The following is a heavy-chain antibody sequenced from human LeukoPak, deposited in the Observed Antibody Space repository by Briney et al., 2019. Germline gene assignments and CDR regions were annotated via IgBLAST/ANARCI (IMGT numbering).Heavy chain of an antibody. CDR1: GGSISSYY. V-gene: IGHV4-59*01. D-gene: IGHD3-10*01. CDR3: ARDSLVRGVSYGMDV. J-gene: IGHJ6*04. Sequence: SETLSLTCTVSGGSISSYYWSWIRQPPGKGQEWIGYIYYSGSTNYNPSLKSRVTISVDTSKNQFSLKLSSVTAADTAVYYCARDSLVRGVSYGMDVWGKGTTVTVSS. CDR2: IYYSGST.